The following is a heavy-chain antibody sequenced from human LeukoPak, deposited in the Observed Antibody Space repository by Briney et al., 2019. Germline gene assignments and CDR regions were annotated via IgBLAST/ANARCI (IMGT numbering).Heavy chain of an antibody. D-gene: IGHD3-9*01. CDR1: GDFISSSNSY. J-gene: IGHJ4*02. CDR3: ARLSTYYDILTGYYKGYYFDY. Sequence: SETLSLTCTVSGDFISSSNSYWGWIRQPPGKGLEWIGSIYYSGSTYYNPSLKSRVTISVDTSKNQFSLKLSSVTAADTAVYYCARLSTYYDILTGYYKGYYFDYWGQGTLVTVSS. V-gene: IGHV4-39*01. CDR2: IYYSGST.